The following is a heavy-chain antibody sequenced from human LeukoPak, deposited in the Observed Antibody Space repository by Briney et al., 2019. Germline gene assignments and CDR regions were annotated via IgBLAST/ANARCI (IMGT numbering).Heavy chain of an antibody. V-gene: IGHV4-59*08. J-gene: IGHJ4*02. CDR3: ARWQSSSSGMGY. D-gene: IGHD6-6*01. CDR1: GGSISKYY. Sequence: SETLSLTCTVTGGSISKYYWSSIRQPPGKGLEWIGYIYYSGSTNYNPSLKSRVTISVDTSKNQFSLKLSSVTAADTAVYYCARWQSSSSGMGYWGQGTLVTVSS. CDR2: IYYSGST.